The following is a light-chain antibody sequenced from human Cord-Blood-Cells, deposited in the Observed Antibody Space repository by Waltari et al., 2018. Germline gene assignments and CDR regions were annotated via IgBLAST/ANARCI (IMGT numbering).Light chain of an antibody. CDR3: SSYTSSSTLDV. CDR2: DVS. V-gene: IGLV2-14*01. CDR1: SSDVGGYNY. Sequence: QSALTQPASVSGSPGQSITISCTGTSSDVGGYNYVPWYQQHPGKAPKLMIYDVSNRPSGVSNHFSGSKSGNTASLTISGLQAEDEADYYCSSYTSSSTLDVFGTGTKVTVL. J-gene: IGLJ1*01.